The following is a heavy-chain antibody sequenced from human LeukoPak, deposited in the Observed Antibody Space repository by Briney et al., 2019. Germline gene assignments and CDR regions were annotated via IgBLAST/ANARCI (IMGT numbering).Heavy chain of an antibody. CDR1: GFTFSSYA. Sequence: GGSLRLSCAASGFTFSSYAMSWVRQAPGKGLEWVSAISGSGYSTYYAEFVKGRFTISRDNSKNTLYLQMNSLRAEDTAVYYCAALWFGELPFDYWGQGTLVTVSS. D-gene: IGHD3-10*01. V-gene: IGHV3-23*01. J-gene: IGHJ4*02. CDR2: ISGSGYST. CDR3: AALWFGELPFDY.